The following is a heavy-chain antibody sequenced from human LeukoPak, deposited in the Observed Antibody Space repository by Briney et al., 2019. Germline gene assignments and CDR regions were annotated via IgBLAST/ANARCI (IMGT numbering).Heavy chain of an antibody. CDR1: GGSIGSGTYY. Sequence: SETLSLTCTVSGGSIGSGTYYWGWIRQSPGKGLEWIGSIYYSGSTNYNPSLKSRVTISVDTSKNQFSLKLSSVTAADTAVYYCARVGDPLVTVFAWFDPWGQGTLVTVSS. J-gene: IGHJ5*02. CDR2: IYYSGST. D-gene: IGHD3-3*01. CDR3: ARVGDPLVTVFAWFDP. V-gene: IGHV4-39*07.